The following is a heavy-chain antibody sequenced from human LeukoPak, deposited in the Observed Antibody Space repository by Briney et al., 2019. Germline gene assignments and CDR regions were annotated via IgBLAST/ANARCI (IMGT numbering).Heavy chain of an antibody. J-gene: IGHJ4*02. CDR1: GYSFTSYW. Sequence: GESLKISYKGSGYSFTSYWIGWVRQMPGKGLEWMGIIHPGDSDTRYSPSFQGQVTISADKSISTAYLQWGSLKASDTAMYYCARAEEATLLDYWGQGTLVTVSS. CDR2: IHPGDSDT. V-gene: IGHV5-51*01. CDR3: ARAEEATLLDY. D-gene: IGHD1-26*01.